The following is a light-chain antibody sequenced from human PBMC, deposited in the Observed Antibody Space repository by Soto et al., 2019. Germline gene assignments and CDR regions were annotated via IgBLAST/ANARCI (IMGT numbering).Light chain of an antibody. CDR3: GAWDDSLDGYV. CDR2: SNP. Sequence: QAVVTQPPSASGTPGQRVTISCSGSSSNIGSNTVSWYQQLPGTAPKLLIYSNPQRPSGVPDRFSGSKSGTSASLAISGFQSEDEADYYCGAWDDSLDGYVFGTGTKLTVL. CDR1: SSNIGSNT. J-gene: IGLJ1*01. V-gene: IGLV1-44*01.